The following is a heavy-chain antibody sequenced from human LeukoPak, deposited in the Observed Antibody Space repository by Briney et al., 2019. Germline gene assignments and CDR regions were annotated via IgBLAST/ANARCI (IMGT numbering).Heavy chain of an antibody. CDR3: ARSPVYYDSSGLADY. Sequence: GGSLRLSCAASGFTFSDYYMSWIRQAPGKGLEWVSYISSSSSYTNYADSVKGRFTISRDNAKNSLYLQMNSLRAEDTAVYYCARSPVYYDSSGLADYRGQGTLVTVSS. D-gene: IGHD3-22*01. V-gene: IGHV3-11*03. J-gene: IGHJ4*02. CDR1: GFTFSDYY. CDR2: ISSSSSYT.